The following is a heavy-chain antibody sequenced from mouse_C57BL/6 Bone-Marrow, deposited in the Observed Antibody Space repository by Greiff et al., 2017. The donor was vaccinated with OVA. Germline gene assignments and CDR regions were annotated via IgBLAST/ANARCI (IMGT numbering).Heavy chain of an antibody. CDR2: IYPGSGST. Sequence: QVQLQQPGAELVKPGASVKMSCKASGYTFTSYWITWVKQRPGQGLEWIGDIYPGSGSTNYNEKFKSKATLTVDTSSSTAYMQLSSLTSDDSAVYYSARPPIYYGSSWFAYWGQGTLVTVSA. CDR3: ARPPIYYGSSWFAY. J-gene: IGHJ3*01. D-gene: IGHD1-1*01. CDR1: GYTFTSYW. V-gene: IGHV1-55*01.